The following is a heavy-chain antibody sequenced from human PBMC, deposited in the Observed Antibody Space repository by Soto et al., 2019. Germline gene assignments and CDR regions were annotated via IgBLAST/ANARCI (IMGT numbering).Heavy chain of an antibody. CDR1: GGSISSYY. Sequence: QVQLQESGPGLVKPSETLSLTCTVSGGSISSYYWSWIRQPPGKGLEWIGYIYYSGSTNYNPSLKSRVTISVDTSKNQFSLKLSSVTAADTAVYYCASWNTAMVRGNWFDPWGQGTLVTVSS. D-gene: IGHD5-18*01. J-gene: IGHJ5*02. V-gene: IGHV4-59*01. CDR3: ASWNTAMVRGNWFDP. CDR2: IYYSGST.